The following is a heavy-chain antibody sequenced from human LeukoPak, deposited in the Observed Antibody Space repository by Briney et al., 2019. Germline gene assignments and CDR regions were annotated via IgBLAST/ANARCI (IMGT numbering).Heavy chain of an antibody. CDR3: AINSGWYGAIDY. J-gene: IGHJ4*02. D-gene: IGHD6-19*01. CDR2: ISGSGGST. CDR1: GFTFSSYA. Sequence: GGSLRLSCAASGFTFSSYAMSWVRQAPGKGLEWVSAISGSGGSTYYADSVKGRFTISRDNSKNTLYLQMSSLRAEDTAVYYCAINSGWYGAIDYWGQGTLVTVSS. V-gene: IGHV3-23*01.